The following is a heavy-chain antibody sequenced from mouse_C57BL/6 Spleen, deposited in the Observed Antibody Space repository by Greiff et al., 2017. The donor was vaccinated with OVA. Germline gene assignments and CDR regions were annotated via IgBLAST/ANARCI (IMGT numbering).Heavy chain of an antibody. V-gene: IGHV5-17*01. CDR3: SRGIYDGSYAMDY. Sequence: EVQLQESGGGLVKPGGSLKLSCAASGFTFSDYGMHWVRQAPEKGLEWVAYISSGSSTIYYADTVKGRFTISRDNAKNTLFLQMTSLRSEDTAMYYCSRGIYDGSYAMDYWGQGTSVTVSS. CDR1: GFTFSDYG. J-gene: IGHJ4*01. CDR2: ISSGSSTI. D-gene: IGHD2-3*01.